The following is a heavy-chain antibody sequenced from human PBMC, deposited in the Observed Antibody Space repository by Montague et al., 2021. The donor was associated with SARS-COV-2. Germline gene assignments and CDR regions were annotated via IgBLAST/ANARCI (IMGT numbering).Heavy chain of an antibody. V-gene: IGHV3-23*01. CDR2: ISGSGEST. J-gene: IGHJ4*02. CDR1: GFTFTSHP. CDR3: ARDPQYSKSWLHTIFEN. D-gene: IGHD6-13*01. Sequence: SLRLSCAASGFTFTSHPMSWVRQAPGKGLEWVSGISGSGESTYYADSVKGRFTVSGDNSKNTAHLQMNSLRAEDTAVYYCARDPQYSKSWLHTIFENWGQGTLVTVSA.